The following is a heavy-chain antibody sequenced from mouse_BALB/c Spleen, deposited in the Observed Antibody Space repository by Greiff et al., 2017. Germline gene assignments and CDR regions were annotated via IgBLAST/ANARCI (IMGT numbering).Heavy chain of an antibody. J-gene: IGHJ3*01. CDR2: ISSGSSTI. V-gene: IGHV5-17*02. Sequence: EVKLVESGGGLVQPGGSRKLSCAASGFTFSSFGMYWVRQAPEKGLEWVAYISSGSSTIYYADTVKGRFTISRDNPKNTLFLQMTSLRSEDTAMYYCARSELTGTFAYWGQGTLVTVSA. CDR1: GFTFSSFG. D-gene: IGHD4-1*01. CDR3: ARSELTGTFAY.